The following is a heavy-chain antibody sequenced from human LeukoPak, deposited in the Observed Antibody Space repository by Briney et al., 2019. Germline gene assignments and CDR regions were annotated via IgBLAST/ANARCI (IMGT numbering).Heavy chain of an antibody. J-gene: IGHJ5*02. CDR1: GFTFSNHG. CDR3: ARDFAWGSGGAPIDDNWLDP. Sequence: PGGSLRLSCAASGFTFSNHGFHWVRQAPGKGLEGVAVIWFDGSKKFYADSVKGRFTVSRDDSKNTLYLQMNSLTDEDTAVYYCARDFAWGSGGAPIDDNWLDPWGQGTLVTVSS. D-gene: IGHD7-27*01. V-gene: IGHV3-33*01. CDR2: IWFDGSKK.